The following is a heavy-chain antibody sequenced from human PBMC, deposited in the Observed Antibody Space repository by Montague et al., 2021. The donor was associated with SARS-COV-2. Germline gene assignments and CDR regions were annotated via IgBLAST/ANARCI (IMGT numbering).Heavy chain of an antibody. Sequence: SLRLSCAASGFTFSSYGMHWVRQAPGKGLEWVAVIWYDGSNKYYADSVKGRFTISRDNSKNTLYLQMNSPRAEDTAVYYCARDPSCCSRFGEFGYWGQGTLVTVSS. J-gene: IGHJ4*02. D-gene: IGHD3-10*01. CDR2: IWYDGSNK. CDR1: GFTFSSYG. V-gene: IGHV3-33*01. CDR3: ARDPSCCSRFGEFGY.